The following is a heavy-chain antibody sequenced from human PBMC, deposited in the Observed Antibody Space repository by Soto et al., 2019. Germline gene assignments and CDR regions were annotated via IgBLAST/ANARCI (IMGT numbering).Heavy chain of an antibody. CDR2: IENGGDT. J-gene: IGHJ4*02. V-gene: IGHV3-13*01. CDR1: GFIFSNYD. CDR3: ARARGYCDCNTCHYYFDL. Sequence: EVQLVESGGGLVQPGGSLRLSCAASGFIFSNYDMHWVRQTAGEGLEWVSLIENGGDTYYPDSVKGRFSISRENAKNSRYLQMNNLRAGDTAVDYCARARGYCDCNTCHYYFDLWGPGTQVTVSA. D-gene: IGHD3-9*01.